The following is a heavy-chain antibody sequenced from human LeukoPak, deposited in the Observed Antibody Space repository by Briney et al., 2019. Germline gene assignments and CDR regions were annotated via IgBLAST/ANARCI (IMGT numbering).Heavy chain of an antibody. V-gene: IGHV4-61*02. CDR1: GDSISTSNSY. J-gene: IGHJ4*02. D-gene: IGHD3-22*01. CDR3: ARERGSGYRFDY. CDR2: IYTSGST. Sequence: SETLSLTCTVSGDSISTSNSYWSWIRQPAGKGLEWIGRIYTSGSTNYNPSLKSRVTISVDTSKNQFSLKLSSVTAADTAVYYCARERGSGYRFDYWGQGTLVTVSS.